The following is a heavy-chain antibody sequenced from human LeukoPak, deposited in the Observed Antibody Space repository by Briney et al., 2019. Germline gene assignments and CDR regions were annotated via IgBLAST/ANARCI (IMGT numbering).Heavy chain of an antibody. CDR2: IYYSGST. V-gene: IGHV4-31*03. D-gene: IGHD4-23*01. Sequence: SETLFLTCTVSGGSISSGGYYWSWIRQHPGKGLEWIGYIYYSGSTYYNPSLKSRVTISVDTSKNQFSLKLSSVTAADTAVYYCARSGVTPFGSFDIWGQGTMVTVSS. CDR1: GGSISSGGYY. CDR3: ARSGVTPFGSFDI. J-gene: IGHJ3*02.